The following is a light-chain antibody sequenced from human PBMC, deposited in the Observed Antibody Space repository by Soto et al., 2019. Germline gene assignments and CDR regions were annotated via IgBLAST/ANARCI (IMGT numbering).Light chain of an antibody. J-gene: IGLJ2*01. CDR2: EVS. Sequence: QPVLTQPASVSGSPGQSITISCTGTSSDVGGYNYVSWYQQHPGKAPKLMIYEVSNRPSGVSNRFSGSKSGNTASLTISGLQDEDEADYYCSSYTSSSTLDVVFGGGTKVTVL. V-gene: IGLV2-14*01. CDR1: SSDVGGYNY. CDR3: SSYTSSSTLDVV.